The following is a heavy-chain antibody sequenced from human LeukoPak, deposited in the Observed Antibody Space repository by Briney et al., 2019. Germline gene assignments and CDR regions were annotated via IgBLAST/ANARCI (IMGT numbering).Heavy chain of an antibody. Sequence: PGGSLRLSCAASGFTFSSYAMHWVRQAPGKGLEWVAVISYDGSNKYYADSVKGRFTISRDNSKNTLYLQMNSLRAEDTAVYYCAREQDIVVVPAGIDPWGQGTLVTVSS. CDR3: AREQDIVVVPAGIDP. V-gene: IGHV3-30-3*01. CDR2: ISYDGSNK. D-gene: IGHD2-2*01. CDR1: GFTFSSYA. J-gene: IGHJ5*02.